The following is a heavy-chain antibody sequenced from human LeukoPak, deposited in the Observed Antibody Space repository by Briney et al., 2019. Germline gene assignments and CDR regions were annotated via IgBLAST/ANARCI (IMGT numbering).Heavy chain of an antibody. V-gene: IGHV1-46*01. D-gene: IGHD3-3*01. Sequence: ASVKVSCKASGYTFTSYYMHWVRQAPGQGLEWMGIINPSGGSTSYAQKFQGRVTMTRDMSTSTVYMELSSLRSEDTAVYYCARDLETVWSGYYRASGWFDPWGQGTLVTVSS. CDR1: GYTFTSYY. CDR2: INPSGGST. J-gene: IGHJ5*02. CDR3: ARDLETVWSGYYRASGWFDP.